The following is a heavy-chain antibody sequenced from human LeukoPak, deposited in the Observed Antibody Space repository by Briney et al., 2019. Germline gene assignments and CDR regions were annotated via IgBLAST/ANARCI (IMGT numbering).Heavy chain of an antibody. CDR1: GFTFSSYA. D-gene: IGHD3-10*01. Sequence: GGSLRLSCAASGFTFSSYAMHWVRQAPGKGLEWVAVISYDGSNKYYADSVKGRFTISRDNSKNTLYLQMNSLRAEDTAVYYCARAPLGGYYGSGSYLDYWGQGTLVTVSS. CDR2: ISYDGSNK. J-gene: IGHJ4*02. CDR3: ARAPLGGYYGSGSYLDY. V-gene: IGHV3-30-3*01.